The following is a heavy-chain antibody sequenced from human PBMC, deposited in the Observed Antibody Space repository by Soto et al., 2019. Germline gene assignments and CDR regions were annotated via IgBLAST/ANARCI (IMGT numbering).Heavy chain of an antibody. CDR3: ARGIGEQQPPGYGMDV. CDR1: GGTFSSYA. V-gene: IGHV1-69*12. D-gene: IGHD6-13*01. CDR2: IIPIIGTA. Sequence: QVQLVQSGAEVKKPGSSVKVSCKASGGTFSSYAINWVRQAPGQGLEWMGGIIPIIGTAHYAQKFQGRVTITADEFTSTAYMELSSLRSEDTAVYYCARGIGEQQPPGYGMDVWGQGTTVTVSS. J-gene: IGHJ6*02.